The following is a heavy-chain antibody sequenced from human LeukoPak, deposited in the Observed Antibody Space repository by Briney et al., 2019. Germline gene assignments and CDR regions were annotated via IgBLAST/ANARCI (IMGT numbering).Heavy chain of an antibody. Sequence: GASVKVSCKASGYTFTSYDINWVRQATGQGLEWMGWMNPNSGNTGYAQKFQGRVTMTRNTSISTAYMELSSLRSEDTAVYCCASTVGYCSSTSCSLDVWGQGTTVTVSS. J-gene: IGHJ6*02. CDR2: MNPNSGNT. CDR1: GYTFTSYD. V-gene: IGHV1-8*01. CDR3: ASTVGYCSSTSCSLDV. D-gene: IGHD2-2*01.